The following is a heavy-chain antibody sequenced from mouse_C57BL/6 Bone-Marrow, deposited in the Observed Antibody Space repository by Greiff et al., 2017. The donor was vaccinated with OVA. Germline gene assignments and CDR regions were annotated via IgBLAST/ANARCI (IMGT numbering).Heavy chain of an antibody. CDR1: GFTFSSYG. J-gene: IGHJ2*01. Sequence: EVKLVESGGDLVKPGGSLKLSCAASGFTFSSYGMSWVRQTPDKRLEWVANISSSGSYTYYPDSVKGRFTISRDNAKNTLYLQMSSLKSEDTAMYYCARHNGSRFGYWGQGTTLTVSS. V-gene: IGHV5-6*02. D-gene: IGHD1-1*01. CDR2: ISSSGSYT. CDR3: ARHNGSRFGY.